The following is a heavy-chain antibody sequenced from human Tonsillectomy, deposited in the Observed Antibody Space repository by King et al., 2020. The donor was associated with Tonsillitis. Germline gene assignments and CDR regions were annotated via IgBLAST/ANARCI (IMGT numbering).Heavy chain of an antibody. D-gene: IGHD6-13*01. CDR1: GYAFTGSF. V-gene: IGHV1-2*02. CDR3: ARELVPIGRYGMDV. Sequence: VQLVQSGAEVKKRGASVKVSCKASGYAFTGSFMHWVRQAPGQGLEWMGWINPNSGATNYAQKFQGRVTMTRDTSISTAYMDLNRLRSDDTAVYYCARELVPIGRYGMDVWGQGTTVTVSS. J-gene: IGHJ6*02. CDR2: INPNSGAT.